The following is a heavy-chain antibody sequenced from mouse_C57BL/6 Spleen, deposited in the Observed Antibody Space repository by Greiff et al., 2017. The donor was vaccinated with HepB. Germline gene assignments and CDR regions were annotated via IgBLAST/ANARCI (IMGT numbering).Heavy chain of an antibody. CDR1: GFTFSSYA. Sequence: EVKVVESGEGLVKPGGSLKLSCAASGFTFSSYAMSWVRQTPEKRLEWVAYISSGGDYIYYADTVKGRFTISRDNARNTLYLQVSSLTSEYTAMYYCTSGSKPAWFAYWGQGTLVTVSA. J-gene: IGHJ3*01. CDR3: TSGSKPAWFAY. D-gene: IGHD1-1*01. CDR2: ISSGGDYI. V-gene: IGHV5-9-1*02.